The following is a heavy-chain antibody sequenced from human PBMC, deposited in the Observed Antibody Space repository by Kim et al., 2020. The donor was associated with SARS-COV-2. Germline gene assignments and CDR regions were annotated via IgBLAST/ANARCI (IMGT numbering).Heavy chain of an antibody. D-gene: IGHD1-26*01. CDR2: FDPEDGET. V-gene: IGHV1-24*01. J-gene: IGHJ6*02. CDR1: GYTLTELS. Sequence: ASVKVSCKVSGYTLTELSMHWVRQAPGKGLEWMGGFDPEDGETIYAQKFQDRVTMTEDTSTDTAYKELDSLRPEDTDVYYRSTEAGATIYYYGMDVWGQ. CDR3: STEAGATIYYYGMDV.